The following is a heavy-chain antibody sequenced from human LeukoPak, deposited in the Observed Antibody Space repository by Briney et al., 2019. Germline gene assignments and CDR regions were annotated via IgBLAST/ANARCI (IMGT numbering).Heavy chain of an antibody. Sequence: GGSLRLSCAASGFTFSTYAIHWVRQAPGKGLEFVSTISSNGGSTFYANSVKGRFTISRDNSYNTLYLQVGSLRPEDMAVYYCAASPARSAIDYWGQGTLLTVSS. CDR2: ISSNGGST. CDR1: GFTFSTYA. CDR3: AASPARSAIDY. J-gene: IGHJ4*02. D-gene: IGHD6-13*01. V-gene: IGHV3-64*01.